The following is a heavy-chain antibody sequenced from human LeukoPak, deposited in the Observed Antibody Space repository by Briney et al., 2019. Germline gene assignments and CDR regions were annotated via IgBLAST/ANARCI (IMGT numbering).Heavy chain of an antibody. CDR2: GRCGGRS. J-gene: IGHJ4*02. Sequence: SETLSLTCTVSGGSISDRRFYWGWIRQPPGKGLEWIGNGRCGGRSYYSPSLESRVSISLDTSKNHFSLNLTSVTAADTAVYYCARSQGYCSVSDCYGFDFWGKGALVTVCS. V-gene: IGHV4-39*07. CDR3: ARSQGYCSVSDCYGFDF. D-gene: IGHD6-19*01. CDR1: GGSISDRRFY.